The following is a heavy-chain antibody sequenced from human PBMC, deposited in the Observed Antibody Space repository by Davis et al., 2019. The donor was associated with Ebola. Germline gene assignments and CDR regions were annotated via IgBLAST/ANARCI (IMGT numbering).Heavy chain of an antibody. J-gene: IGHJ4*02. D-gene: IGHD3-10*01. CDR3: VKDISGSGSYYPDY. Sequence: GGSLRLSCAASGFTFSDYYMSWIRQAPGKGLEWVSYISSSGSTIYYADSVKGRFTISRDNAKNSLYLQMNSLRAEDTALYYCVKDISGSGSYYPDYWGQGTLVTVSS. V-gene: IGHV3-11*01. CDR1: GFTFSDYY. CDR2: ISSSGSTI.